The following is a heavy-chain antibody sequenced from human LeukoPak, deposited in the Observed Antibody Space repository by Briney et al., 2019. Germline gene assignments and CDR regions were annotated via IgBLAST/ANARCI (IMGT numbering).Heavy chain of an antibody. CDR1: GGSFSGYY. CDR2: INHSGST. Sequence: SETLSLTCAVYGGSFSGYYWSWIRQPPGKGLEWIGEINHSGSTNYNPSLKSRVTISVDTSENQFSLKLSSVTAADTAVYYCARGRDGYNPYYYFDYWGQGTLVTVSS. J-gene: IGHJ4*02. V-gene: IGHV4-34*01. CDR3: ARGRDGYNPYYYFDY. D-gene: IGHD5-24*01.